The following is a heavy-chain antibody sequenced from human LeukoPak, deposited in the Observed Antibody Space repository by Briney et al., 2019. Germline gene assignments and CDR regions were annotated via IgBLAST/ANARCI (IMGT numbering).Heavy chain of an antibody. J-gene: IGHJ6*03. Sequence: VASVKVSCKASGYTFTSYDINWVRQAPGQGLEWMGWINPNSGGTNYAQKFQGRVTMTRDTSISTAYMELSRLRSDDTAVYYCARGTTVVSYYYYYMDVWGKGTTVTVSS. CDR3: ARGTTVVSYYYYYMDV. CDR1: GYTFTSYD. V-gene: IGHV1-2*02. CDR2: INPNSGGT. D-gene: IGHD4-23*01.